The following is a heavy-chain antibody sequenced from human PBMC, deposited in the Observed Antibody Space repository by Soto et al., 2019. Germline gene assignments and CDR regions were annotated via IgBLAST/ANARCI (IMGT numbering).Heavy chain of an antibody. Sequence: PSETLSLTCTFSGGSISTYYWSWIRQPPGKGLEWIGYLYNSGSTNYNPSLKSRVTISLDTSKNQLSLKLSSVTAADTAVYYCARPHGGPYAFDIWGPGTMVTVSS. CDR1: GGSISTYY. D-gene: IGHD2-15*01. CDR3: ARPHGGPYAFDI. CDR2: LYNSGST. V-gene: IGHV4-59*08. J-gene: IGHJ3*02.